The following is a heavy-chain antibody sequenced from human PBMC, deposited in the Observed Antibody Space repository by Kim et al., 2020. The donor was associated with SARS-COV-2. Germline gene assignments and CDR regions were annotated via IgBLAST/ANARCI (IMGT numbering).Heavy chain of an antibody. Sequence: SHTLSLTCAISGDSVSNKNAAWNWIRQSPSRGLEWLGRTYYRSKWFNEYAVYVKSRIAVKADTSKNQFSLQLNSVTPEDTAVYYCARAVAAIGAYGFDVWGQGTMVTVS. V-gene: IGHV6-1*01. CDR3: ARAVAAIGAYGFDV. D-gene: IGHD6-19*01. CDR2: TYYRSKWFN. CDR1: GDSVSNKNAA. J-gene: IGHJ3*01.